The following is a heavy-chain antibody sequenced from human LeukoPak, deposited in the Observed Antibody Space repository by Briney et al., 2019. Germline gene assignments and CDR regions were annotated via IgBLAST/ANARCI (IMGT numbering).Heavy chain of an antibody. J-gene: IGHJ4*02. Sequence: SETLSLTCTVSGGSISSSSYYWGWIRQPPGKGLEWIGSIYYSGSTYYNPSLKSRVTISVDTSKNQFSLKLSSVTAADTAVYYCARGGYGDYADYWGQGTLVTVSS. CDR1: GGSISSSSYY. D-gene: IGHD4-17*01. CDR2: IYYSGST. V-gene: IGHV4-39*07. CDR3: ARGGYGDYADY.